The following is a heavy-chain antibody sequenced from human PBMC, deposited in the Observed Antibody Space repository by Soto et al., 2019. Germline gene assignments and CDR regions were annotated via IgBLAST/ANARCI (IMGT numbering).Heavy chain of an antibody. CDR3: AKDSSSPYSSSSHAFDI. D-gene: IGHD6-6*01. J-gene: IGHJ3*02. V-gene: IGHV3-23*01. CDR2: ISGSGGST. Sequence: GGSLRLSCAASGFTFSSYAMSWVRQAPGKGLEWVSAISGSGGSTYYADSVKGRFTISRDNSKNTLYLQMNSLRAEDTAVYYCAKDSSSPYSSSSHAFDIWGQGTMVTVSS. CDR1: GFTFSSYA.